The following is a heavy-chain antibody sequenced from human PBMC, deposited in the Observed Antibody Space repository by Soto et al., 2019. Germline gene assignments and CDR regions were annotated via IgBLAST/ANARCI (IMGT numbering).Heavy chain of an antibody. D-gene: IGHD3-10*01. CDR2: INAGNGNT. Sequence: ASVKVSCKASGYTFTSYAMHWVRQAPGQRLEWMGWINAGNGNTKYSQKFQGRVTITRDTSASTAYMELSSLRSEDTAVYYCARVPQWLSGTLTLYYFDYWGQGTLVTVSS. V-gene: IGHV1-3*01. CDR3: ARVPQWLSGTLTLYYFDY. J-gene: IGHJ4*02. CDR1: GYTFTSYA.